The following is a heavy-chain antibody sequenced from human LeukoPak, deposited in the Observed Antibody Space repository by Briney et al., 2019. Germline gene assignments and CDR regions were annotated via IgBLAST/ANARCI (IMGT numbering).Heavy chain of an antibody. CDR2: INHSGST. CDR3: ARGRGGFDP. D-gene: IGHD3-10*01. CDR1: GGSFSGYY. Sequence: SETLSLTCAVYGGSFSGYYWSWIRQPPGKGLEWIGEINHSGSTNYNPSLKSRVTISVDTSKNQFSLKLSSVTAADTAVYYCARGRGGFDPWGQGTLVTVSS. V-gene: IGHV4-34*01. J-gene: IGHJ5*02.